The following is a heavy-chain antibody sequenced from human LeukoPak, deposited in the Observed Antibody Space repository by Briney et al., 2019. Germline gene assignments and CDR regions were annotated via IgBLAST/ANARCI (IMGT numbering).Heavy chain of an antibody. CDR2: ISYDGSNK. CDR1: GFTFSSYA. J-gene: IGHJ6*04. V-gene: IGHV3-30*04. CDR3: ARDPNIVATRGGHYYYGMDV. Sequence: GRSLRLSCAASGFTFSSYAMHWVRQAPGKGLEWVAVISYDGSNKYYADSVKGRFTISRDNSKNTLYLQMNSLRAEDTAVYYCARDPNIVATRGGHYYYGMDVWGKGTTVTVPS. D-gene: IGHD5-12*01.